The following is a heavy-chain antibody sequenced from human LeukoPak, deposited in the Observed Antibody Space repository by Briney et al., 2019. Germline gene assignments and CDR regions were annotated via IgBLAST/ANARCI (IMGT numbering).Heavy chain of an antibody. D-gene: IGHD2-2*01. V-gene: IGHV4-4*07. CDR2: IYTSDNT. CDR3: ARGFVPAGMAPYHYMDV. J-gene: IGHJ6*03. CDR1: DGSINNYY. Sequence: SETLSLTCTVSDGSINNYYWTWIRQPAGKGLEWIGRIYTSDNTIYNPSLRGRVTMSVDTSKSQFSLRLTSVTAADTAVYFCARGFVPAGMAPYHYMDVWGKGTTVTVSS.